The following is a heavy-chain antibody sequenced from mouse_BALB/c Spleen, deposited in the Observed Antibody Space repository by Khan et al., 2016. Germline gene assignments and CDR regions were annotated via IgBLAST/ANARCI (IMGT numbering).Heavy chain of an antibody. V-gene: IGHV9-1*02. CDR3: ARYGNYEFFAF. CDR2: INTYTGEP. CDR1: GYTFTNYG. J-gene: IGHJ3*01. D-gene: IGHD2-1*01. Sequence: QIQLVQSGPELKKPGATVKISCKASGYTFTNYGMNWVKQAPGQGLKWMGWINTYTGEPTYVDDFKGRFAFSLESSASTAYMQITNLTNEDIATYFCARYGNYEFFAFWGQGALVTVSA.